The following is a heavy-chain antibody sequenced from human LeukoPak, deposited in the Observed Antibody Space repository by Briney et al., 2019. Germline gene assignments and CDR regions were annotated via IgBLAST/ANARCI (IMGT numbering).Heavy chain of an antibody. CDR3: ARRPNWEDAFDI. CDR1: GFSVSTSY. Sequence: GGSLRLSCAASGFSVSTSYMTWVRQAPGKGLEWVSVIYRGGTTYYADSVQGRFTISRHNSENTLYLQMSSLRTEDTAMYYCARRPNWEDAFDIWGQGTVVTVSS. D-gene: IGHD7-27*01. V-gene: IGHV3-53*04. CDR2: IYRGGTT. J-gene: IGHJ3*02.